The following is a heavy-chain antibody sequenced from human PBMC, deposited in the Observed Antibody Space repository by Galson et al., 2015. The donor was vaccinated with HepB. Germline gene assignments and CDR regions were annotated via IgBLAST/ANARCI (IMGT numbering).Heavy chain of an antibody. Sequence: AISGDSVSSNSAAWNWIRQSPSRGLEWLGRTYYRSKWYNDYAVSVKSRITINPDTSKNQFSLQLNSVTPEDTAVYYCARTTVTTPASENFDYWGQGTLVTVSS. CDR2: TYYRSKWYN. CDR1: GDSVSSNSAA. V-gene: IGHV6-1*01. CDR3: ARTTVTTPASENFDY. D-gene: IGHD4-17*01. J-gene: IGHJ4*02.